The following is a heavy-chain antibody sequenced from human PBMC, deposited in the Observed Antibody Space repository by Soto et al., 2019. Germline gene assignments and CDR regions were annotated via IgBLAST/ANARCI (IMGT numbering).Heavy chain of an antibody. J-gene: IGHJ4*02. V-gene: IGHV3-30*18. CDR3: AKDRGQWLVWSFDY. D-gene: IGHD6-19*01. Sequence: QVQLVESGGGVVQPGRSLRLSCAASGFTFSSYGMHWVRQAPGKGLEWMAVISYDGSNKYYADSVKGRFTISRDNSKNTLYLQMNSLRAEDTAVYYCAKDRGQWLVWSFDYWGQGTLVTVSS. CDR1: GFTFSSYG. CDR2: ISYDGSNK.